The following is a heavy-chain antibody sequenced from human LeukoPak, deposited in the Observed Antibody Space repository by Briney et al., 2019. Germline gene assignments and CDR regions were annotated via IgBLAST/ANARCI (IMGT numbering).Heavy chain of an antibody. J-gene: IGHJ3*02. D-gene: IGHD3-3*01. Sequence: PGGSLRLSCAASGFTFSSYGMHWVRQAPGKGLEWVAVISYDGSNKYYADSVKGRFTISRDNSKNTLYLQMNSLRAEDTAVYYCAKDGYYDFWSGYYPSDIWGQGTMVTVSS. CDR1: GFTFSSYG. V-gene: IGHV3-30*18. CDR3: AKDGYYDFWSGYYPSDI. CDR2: ISYDGSNK.